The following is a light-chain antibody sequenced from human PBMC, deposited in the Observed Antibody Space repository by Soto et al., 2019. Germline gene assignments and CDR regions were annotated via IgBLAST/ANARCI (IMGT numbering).Light chain of an antibody. CDR1: QSISSW. CDR3: QQSGT. CDR2: DAS. J-gene: IGKJ2*01. Sequence: GDRVTITCRASQSISSWLAWYQQKPGKAPKLLIYDASSLESGVPSRFSGSGSGTEFTLTISSLQPDDFATYYCQQSGTFGQGTKLEIK. V-gene: IGKV1-5*01.